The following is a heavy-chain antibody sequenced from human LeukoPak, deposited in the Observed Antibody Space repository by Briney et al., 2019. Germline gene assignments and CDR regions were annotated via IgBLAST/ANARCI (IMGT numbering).Heavy chain of an antibody. Sequence: SQTLSLTCAVSGGSISSGGYSWSWIRQPPGKGLERIGYIYHSGSTYYNPSLKSRVTISVDRSKNQFSLKLSSVTAADTAVYYCARDSPHYDILTGYYTGAFDIWGQGTMVTVST. CDR2: IYHSGST. J-gene: IGHJ3*02. D-gene: IGHD3-9*01. V-gene: IGHV4-30-2*01. CDR3: ARDSPHYDILTGYYTGAFDI. CDR1: GGSISSGGYS.